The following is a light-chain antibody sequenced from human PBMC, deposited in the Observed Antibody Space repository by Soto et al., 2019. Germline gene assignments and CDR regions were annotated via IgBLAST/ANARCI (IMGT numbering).Light chain of an antibody. J-gene: IGLJ1*01. Sequence: QSLLTQPPSVSGAPGQRFTISCTGSSSNIGAGYDVHWYQQRPGTAPKLLIFGNNNRPSGVPDRFSGSKSGTSDSLAITGLQAEDEGDYYCQSYDSTLRARYVFGTGTKVTVL. V-gene: IGLV1-40*01. CDR1: SSNIGAGYD. CDR2: GNN. CDR3: QSYDSTLRARYV.